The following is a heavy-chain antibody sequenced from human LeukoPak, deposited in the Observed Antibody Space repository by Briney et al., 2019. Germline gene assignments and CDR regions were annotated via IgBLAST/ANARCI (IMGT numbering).Heavy chain of an antibody. D-gene: IGHD3-10*01. J-gene: IGHJ4*02. V-gene: IGHV4-30-4*01. CDR2: IYYSGST. Sequence: PSETLSLTCTVSGGSISSGDYYWSWIRQPPGKGLEWIGYIYYSGSTYYNPSLKRRVTISVDTSKNQFSLKLSSVTAADTAVYYCARLPLLWFGEPSDYWGQGTLVTVSS. CDR3: ARLPLLWFGEPSDY. CDR1: GGSISSGDYY.